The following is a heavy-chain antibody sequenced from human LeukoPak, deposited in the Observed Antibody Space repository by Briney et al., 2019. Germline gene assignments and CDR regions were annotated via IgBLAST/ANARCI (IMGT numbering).Heavy chain of an antibody. D-gene: IGHD5-24*01. Sequence: ASVKVSCKTCGYSFTDYYMHWVRQAPGQGLEWMGWINPNSGGTNYAQKFQGRVTMTRDTSISTAYMELSRLRSDDTAVYYCARGSPSTIYNWFDPWGQGTLVTVSS. CDR2: INPNSGGT. V-gene: IGHV1-2*02. CDR1: GYSFTDYY. CDR3: ARGSPSTIYNWFDP. J-gene: IGHJ5*02.